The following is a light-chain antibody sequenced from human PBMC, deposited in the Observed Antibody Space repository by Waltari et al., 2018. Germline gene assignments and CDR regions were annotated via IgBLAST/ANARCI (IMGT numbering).Light chain of an antibody. CDR3: SSYTRASPLEV. CDR1: NSDIGSYTY. V-gene: IGLV2-14*03. Sequence: QSALTQPASVSGSPGQSITISCTGTNSDIGSYTYVAWYQHHPGKAPKLILYDVSYRPSEGSDRFSGSRSGNTASLTISGLQAEDEANYYCSSYTRASPLEVFGGGTKVTVL. J-gene: IGLJ2*01. CDR2: DVS.